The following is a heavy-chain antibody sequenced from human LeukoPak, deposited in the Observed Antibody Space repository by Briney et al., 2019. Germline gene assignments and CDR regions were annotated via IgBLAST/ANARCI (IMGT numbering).Heavy chain of an antibody. Sequence: GGSLRLSCVASGFAFNTYVMSWVRQAPGKGLEWVAVIWYDGSNKYYADSVKGRFTISRDNSKNTLYLQMNSLRAEDTAVYYCARELRTYYYGSGSDKFDYWGQGTLVTVSS. CDR2: IWYDGSNK. V-gene: IGHV3-33*08. J-gene: IGHJ4*02. CDR3: ARELRTYYYGSGSDKFDY. D-gene: IGHD3-10*01. CDR1: GFAFNTYV.